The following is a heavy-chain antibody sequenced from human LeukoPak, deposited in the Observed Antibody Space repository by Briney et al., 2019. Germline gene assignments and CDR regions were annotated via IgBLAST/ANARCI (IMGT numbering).Heavy chain of an antibody. CDR2: ISGSGGST. D-gene: IGHD3-10*01. Sequence: PGGSLRLSCAASGFTFSSYAMSWVRRAPGKGLEWVSAISGSGGSTYYADSVKGRFTISRDNSKNTLYLQMNSLRAEDTAVYYCAKGGVWFGELDYWGQGTLVTVSS. CDR3: AKGGVWFGELDY. V-gene: IGHV3-23*01. J-gene: IGHJ4*02. CDR1: GFTFSSYA.